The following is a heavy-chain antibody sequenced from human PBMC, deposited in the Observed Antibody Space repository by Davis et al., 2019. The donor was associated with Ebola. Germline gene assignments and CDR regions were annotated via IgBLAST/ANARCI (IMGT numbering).Heavy chain of an antibody. Sequence: MPSETLSPTCALHGGSFSGYSWSWIRQPPGKGLEWIGEINHSGSTNYNPSLKSRVTISVDTSKNQFSLKLSSVTAADTAVYYCAGGFRTGYQGYWGQGTLVTVSS. CDR3: AGGFRTGYQGY. V-gene: IGHV4-34*01. J-gene: IGHJ4*02. CDR2: INHSGST. CDR1: GGSFSGYS. D-gene: IGHD3/OR15-3a*01.